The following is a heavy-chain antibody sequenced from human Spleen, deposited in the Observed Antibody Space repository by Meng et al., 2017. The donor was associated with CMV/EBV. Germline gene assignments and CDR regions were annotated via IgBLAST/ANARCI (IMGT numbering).Heavy chain of an antibody. Sequence: GESLKISCVASGFIFGSYEMNWVRQAPGKGLEWVSYISNNGPTTYYADSVRGRFTISRDNPQNSLYLQMNSLRAEDTAVYYCARKRGYSSGPREIDYWGQGTLVTVSS. CDR1: GFIFGSYE. J-gene: IGHJ4*02. V-gene: IGHV3-48*03. CDR2: ISNNGPTT. CDR3: ARKRGYSSGPREIDY. D-gene: IGHD6-19*01.